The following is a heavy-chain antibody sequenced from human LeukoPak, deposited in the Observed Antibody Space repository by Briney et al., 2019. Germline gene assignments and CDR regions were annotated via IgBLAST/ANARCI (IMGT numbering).Heavy chain of an antibody. J-gene: IGHJ4*02. V-gene: IGHV3-30*02. D-gene: IGHD4-11*01. CDR3: AKDHLVRTVTEGDY. Sequence: PGGSLRLSCAASGFTFSSYGMHWVRQAPGKGLEWVAFIRYDGSNKYYADSVKGRFTISRDNSKNTLYLQMNSLRAEDTAVYYCAKDHLVRTVTEGDYWGQGTLVTVSS. CDR2: IRYDGSNK. CDR1: GFTFSSYG.